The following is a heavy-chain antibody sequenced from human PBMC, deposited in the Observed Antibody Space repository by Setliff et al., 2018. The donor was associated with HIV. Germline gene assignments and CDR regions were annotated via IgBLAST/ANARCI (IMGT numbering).Heavy chain of an antibody. CDR3: ARITRDTAMVWDYYYGMDV. CDR2: IFSNDEK. J-gene: IGHJ6*02. V-gene: IGHV2-26*01. D-gene: IGHD5-18*01. CDR1: GFSLSNARMG. Sequence: SGPTLVNPTETLPLTCTVSGFSLSNARMGVSWIRQPPGKALEWLAHIFSNDEKSYSTSLKSRLTISKDTSKSQVVLTMTNMDPVDTATYYCARITRDTAMVWDYYYGMDVWGQGTTVTVSS.